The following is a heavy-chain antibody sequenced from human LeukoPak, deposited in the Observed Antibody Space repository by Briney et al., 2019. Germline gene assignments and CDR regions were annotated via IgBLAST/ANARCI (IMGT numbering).Heavy chain of an antibody. J-gene: IGHJ6*02. CDR2: IIPIFGIA. D-gene: IGHD3-3*01. V-gene: IGHV1-69*04. CDR3: ARGTTSEIFGVVLSYYYYGMDV. Sequence: SVKVSCKATGGTFSSYAISWVRQAPGQGLEWMGRIIPIFGIANYAQKFQGRVTITADKSTSTAYMELSSLRSEDTAVYYCARGTTSEIFGVVLSYYYYGMDVWGQGTTVTVSS. CDR1: GGTFSSYA.